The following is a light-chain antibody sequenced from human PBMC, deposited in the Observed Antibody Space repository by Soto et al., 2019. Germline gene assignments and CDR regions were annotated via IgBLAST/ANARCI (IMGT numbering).Light chain of an antibody. CDR3: QAYDYSLTASM. V-gene: IGLV1-40*01. CDR1: SSNLGAGYD. Sequence: QSVLTQPPSVSGAPGQRVTLSCTGNSSNLGAGYDVHWYQQLPGAAPKLVSLGNRNRPSGVPERFSGSKSGTSASLAITGLQAEDEADYYCQAYDYSLTASMFGGGTKLTVL. CDR2: GNR. J-gene: IGLJ3*02.